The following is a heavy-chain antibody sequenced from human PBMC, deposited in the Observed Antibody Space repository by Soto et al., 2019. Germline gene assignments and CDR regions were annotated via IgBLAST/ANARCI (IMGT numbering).Heavy chain of an antibody. Sequence: GGSLRLSCAASGFTFSSYWMHWVRQAPGQGLVWVSRINSDGSSTSYADSVKGRFTISRDNAKNTLYLQMNSLRAEDTAVYYCARDDVLRFLEWSRDYYYGMDVWGQGTTVTVSS. J-gene: IGHJ6*02. V-gene: IGHV3-74*01. D-gene: IGHD3-3*01. CDR3: ARDDVLRFLEWSRDYYYGMDV. CDR2: INSDGSST. CDR1: GFTFSSYW.